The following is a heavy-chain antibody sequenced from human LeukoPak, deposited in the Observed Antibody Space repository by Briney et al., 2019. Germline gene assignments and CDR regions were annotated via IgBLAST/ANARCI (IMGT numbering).Heavy chain of an antibody. V-gene: IGHV4-34*01. D-gene: IGHD3-3*01. Sequence: SETLSLTCAVYGGSFSGYYWSWIRQPPGKGLEGIGEINHSGSTNYNPSVKSRVTISVDTSKNQFSLKLSSVTAADTAVYYCARVVADFWSGYYMSRDYYFDFWGQGTLVTVSS. J-gene: IGHJ4*02. CDR1: GGSFSGYY. CDR3: ARVVADFWSGYYMSRDYYFDF. CDR2: INHSGST.